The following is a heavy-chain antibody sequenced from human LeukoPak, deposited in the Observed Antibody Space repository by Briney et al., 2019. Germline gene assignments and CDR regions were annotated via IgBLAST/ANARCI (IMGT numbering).Heavy chain of an antibody. D-gene: IGHD2-2*01. CDR3: ARERPGAYQATHTYGMDV. CDR2: IGTAGDT. Sequence: PGGSLRLSCAASGFTFSSYDMHWVRQATGKGLEWVSAIGTAGDTYYPGSVKGRFTISRENAKNSLYLQMNSLRAGDTAVYYCARERPGAYQATHTYGMDVWGQGTTVTVSS. CDR1: GFTFSSYD. J-gene: IGHJ6*02. V-gene: IGHV3-13*01.